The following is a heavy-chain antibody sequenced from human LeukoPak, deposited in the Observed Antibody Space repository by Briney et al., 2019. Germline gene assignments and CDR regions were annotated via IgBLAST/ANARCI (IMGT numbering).Heavy chain of an antibody. J-gene: IGHJ4*02. CDR3: AKSEPRYCSGGSCYSRGFDY. V-gene: IGHV3-9*01. Sequence: SLRLSCAASGFTFDGYAMHWVRQAPGKGLEWVSGISWNSGSIGYADSVKGRFTISRDNAKNSLYLQMNSLRAEDTALYYCAKSEPRYCSGGSCYSRGFDYWGQGTLVTVSS. CDR2: ISWNSGSI. D-gene: IGHD2-15*01. CDR1: GFTFDGYA.